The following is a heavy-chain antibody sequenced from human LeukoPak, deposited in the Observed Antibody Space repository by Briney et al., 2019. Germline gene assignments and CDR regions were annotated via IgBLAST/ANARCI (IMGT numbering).Heavy chain of an antibody. CDR2: ISYDGSNK. Sequence: PGGSLRLSCAASGFTFSSYGMHWVCQAPGKGLEWVAVISYDGSNKYYADSVKGRFTISRDNSRNTLYLQMNSLRGEDTALYYCAIFYDSSGRDYWGQGTLVTVSS. J-gene: IGHJ4*02. CDR3: AIFYDSSGRDY. D-gene: IGHD3-22*01. V-gene: IGHV3-30*03. CDR1: GFTFSSYG.